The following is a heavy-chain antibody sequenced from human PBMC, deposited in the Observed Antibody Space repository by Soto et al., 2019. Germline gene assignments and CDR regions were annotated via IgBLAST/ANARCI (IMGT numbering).Heavy chain of an antibody. CDR2: IWSDGSNK. CDR3: AREPGGGDGYKFCYYGSED. D-gene: IGHD2-21*01. Sequence: QVQLVESGGGVVQPGRSLRLSCAASGFTFSSYGMHWVRQAPGKGLEWVAVIWSDGSNKYYADSVKRRFTISRDNSNNRLYVHINRLRAEDTAEYYCAREPGGGDGYKFCYYGSEDWARGTRVIVSS. CDR1: GFTFSSYG. J-gene: IGHJ6*02. V-gene: IGHV3-33*01.